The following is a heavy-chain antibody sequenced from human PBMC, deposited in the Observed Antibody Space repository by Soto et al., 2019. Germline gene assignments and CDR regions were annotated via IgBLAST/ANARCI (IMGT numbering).Heavy chain of an antibody. D-gene: IGHD3-3*01. CDR3: AGGEDYDFWSGYPPDV. V-gene: IGHV4-39*01. Sequence: SETLSLTCTVSGGSISSSSYYWGWIRQPPGKGLEWIGSIYYSGSTYYNPSLKSRVTISVDTSKNQFSLKLSSVTAADTAVYYCAGGEDYDFWSGYPPDVWGKGTTVTVSS. CDR1: GGSISSSSYY. J-gene: IGHJ6*04. CDR2: IYYSGST.